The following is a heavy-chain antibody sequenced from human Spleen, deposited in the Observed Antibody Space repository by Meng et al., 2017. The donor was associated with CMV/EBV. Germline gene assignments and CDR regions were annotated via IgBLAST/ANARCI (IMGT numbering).Heavy chain of an antibody. CDR3: ARMPRSTYGIFHFDY. CDR1: RFRFDDHG. CDR2: IIWDGSRT. V-gene: IGHV3-20*04. J-gene: IGHJ4*02. Sequence: GESLKIPCAASRFRFDDHGMNWVRQAPGKGLEWVSGIIWDGSRTGYAGSVKGRFTISRDNAKNSLYLQMNSLRVEDTALYYCARMPRSTYGIFHFDYWGQGARVTVSS. D-gene: IGHD3-10*01.